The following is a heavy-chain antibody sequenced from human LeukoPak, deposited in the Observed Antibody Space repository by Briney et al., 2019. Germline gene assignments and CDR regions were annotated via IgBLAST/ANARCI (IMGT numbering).Heavy chain of an antibody. D-gene: IGHD3-10*01. CDR2: ISYDGSNK. V-gene: IGHV3-30*03. CDR1: GFTFSSYG. Sequence: PGGSLRLSCAASGFTFSSYGMHWVRQAPGKGLEWVAVISYDGSNKYYADSVKGRFTISRDNSKNTLYLQMNSLRAEDTAVYYCAREGYYGSGSLYYYYGMDVWGQGTTVTVPS. CDR3: AREGYYGSGSLYYYYGMDV. J-gene: IGHJ6*02.